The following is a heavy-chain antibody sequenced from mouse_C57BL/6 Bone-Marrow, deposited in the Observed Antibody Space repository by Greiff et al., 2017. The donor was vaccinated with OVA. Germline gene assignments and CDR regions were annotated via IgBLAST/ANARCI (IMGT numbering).Heavy chain of an antibody. V-gene: IGHV1-85*01. D-gene: IGHD1-1*01. J-gene: IGHJ3*01. CDR3: AIWDYACFAY. CDR2: LYPRDGRT. CDR1: GYTFTSYD. Sequence: QVQLQQSGPELVKPGASVKLSCKASGYTFTSYDINWVKQRPGQGLEWIGWLYPRDGRTKYNEKFKGKATLTVDTSSSTAYMELHSLTSEDSSVYFCAIWDYACFAYWGQGTLVTVSA.